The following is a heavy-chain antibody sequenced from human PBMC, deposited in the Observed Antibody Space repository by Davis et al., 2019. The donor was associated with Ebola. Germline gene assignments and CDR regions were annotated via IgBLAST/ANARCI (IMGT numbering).Heavy chain of an antibody. CDR2: INHHGIT. J-gene: IGHJ6*02. V-gene: IGHV4-38-2*02. CDR1: GYSISSGYY. Sequence: MPSETLSLTCTVSGYSISSGYYWSWIRQPPGKGLEWMGEINHHGITSYNPSLKSRVSMSVDTSKNQFSLKLSSVTAADTAVYYCARGGRSSSHTYYYYYGMDVWGQGTTVTVSS. D-gene: IGHD6-13*01. CDR3: ARGGRSSSHTYYYYYGMDV.